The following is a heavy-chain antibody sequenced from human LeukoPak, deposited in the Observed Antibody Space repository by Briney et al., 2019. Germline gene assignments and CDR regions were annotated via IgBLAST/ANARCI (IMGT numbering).Heavy chain of an antibody. CDR3: AKDSGGIAAAFDY. CDR1: GFTVSSNY. D-gene: IGHD6-13*01. CDR2: ISGSGGST. Sequence: GGSLRLSCAASGFTVSSNYMSWVRQAPGKGLEWVSAISGSGGSTCYADSVKGRFTISRDNSKNTLYLQMNSLRAEDTAVYYCAKDSGGIAAAFDYWGQGTLVTVSS. J-gene: IGHJ4*02. V-gene: IGHV3-23*01.